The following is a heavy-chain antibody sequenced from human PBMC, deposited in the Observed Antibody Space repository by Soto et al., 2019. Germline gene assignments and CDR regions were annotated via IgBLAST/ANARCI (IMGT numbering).Heavy chain of an antibody. D-gene: IGHD6-13*01. CDR1: GGTFSSYA. CDR2: IIPIFGTA. Sequence: GASVKVSCKASGGTFSSYAISWVRQAPGQGLEWMGGIIPIFGTANYAQKFQGRVTITADESTSTAYMELSSLRSEDTAVYYCARDLGSSSAMAVWGQGTTVTVSS. V-gene: IGHV1-69*13. CDR3: ARDLGSSSAMAV. J-gene: IGHJ6*02.